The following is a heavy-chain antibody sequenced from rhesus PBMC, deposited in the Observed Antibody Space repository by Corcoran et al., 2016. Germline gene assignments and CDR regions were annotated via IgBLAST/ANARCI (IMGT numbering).Heavy chain of an antibody. Sequence: QVQLQESGPGLVKPSETLSLTCAVSGGSTSSNSWSWSRQPPGKGLECIGRIPGSGGSTDYNPSLKSRVTISTDTSKNQFSLKLSSVTAADTAVYYCARAPYSSWTSFDFWGQGLRVTVSS. D-gene: IGHD6-13*01. J-gene: IGHJ3*01. CDR3: ARAPYSSWTSFDF. V-gene: IGHV4-173*01. CDR1: GGSTSSNS. CDR2: IPGSGGST.